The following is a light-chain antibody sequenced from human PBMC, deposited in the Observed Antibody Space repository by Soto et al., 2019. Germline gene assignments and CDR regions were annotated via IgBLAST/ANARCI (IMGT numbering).Light chain of an antibody. CDR1: QSVSSY. Sequence: ESVLTSALATPSLSPGERATLTSTASQSVSSYLAWYQQKPGQAPRLLIYDASNRATGIPARFSGSGSGTDFTLTISSLEPEDFAVYYCQQRSNWPPWTFGQGTKVDIK. V-gene: IGKV3-11*01. J-gene: IGKJ1*01. CDR2: DAS. CDR3: QQRSNWPPWT.